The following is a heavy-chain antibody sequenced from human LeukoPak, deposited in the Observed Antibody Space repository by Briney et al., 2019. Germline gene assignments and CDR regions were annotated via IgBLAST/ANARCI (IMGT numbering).Heavy chain of an antibody. CDR2: MYRTGST. J-gene: IGHJ5*02. D-gene: IGHD3-10*01. CDR1: GGSISSYY. CDR3: AREGTYGWYNWFDP. Sequence: TSETLSLTCTVSGGSISSYYWSWIRQPPGKGLEWIGYMYRTGSTNYNPSLKSRVTITPDTSKNQFSLRLTSVTAADAAVYYCAREGTYGWYNWFDPWGQGTLVTVSS. V-gene: IGHV4-59*01.